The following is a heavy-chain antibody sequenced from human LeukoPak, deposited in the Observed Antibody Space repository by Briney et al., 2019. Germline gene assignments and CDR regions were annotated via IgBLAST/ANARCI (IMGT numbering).Heavy chain of an antibody. Sequence: SETLSLTCTVSGGSISSYYWSWIRQPPGKGLEWIGYIYYSGSTNYNPSLKSRVTISVDTSKNQFSLKLSSVTAADTAVYYCARGVRIRDAFDIWGQGTMVTVSS. J-gene: IGHJ3*02. D-gene: IGHD5-18*01. V-gene: IGHV4-59*01. CDR3: ARGVRIRDAFDI. CDR1: GGSISSYY. CDR2: IYYSGST.